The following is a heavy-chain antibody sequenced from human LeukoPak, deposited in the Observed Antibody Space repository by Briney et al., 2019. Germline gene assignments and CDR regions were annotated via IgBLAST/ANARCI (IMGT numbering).Heavy chain of an antibody. J-gene: IGHJ4*02. Sequence: SETLSLTFTVPGVSISSYYWSWIRQPPGKGLEWIGYIYYSGSTNYNPSLKSRVSISVDTSKNQFSLKLSSVTAADTAVYYCAREAGTFDYWGQGTLVTVSS. D-gene: IGHD6-19*01. V-gene: IGHV4-59*01. CDR2: IYYSGST. CDR1: GVSISSYY. CDR3: AREAGTFDY.